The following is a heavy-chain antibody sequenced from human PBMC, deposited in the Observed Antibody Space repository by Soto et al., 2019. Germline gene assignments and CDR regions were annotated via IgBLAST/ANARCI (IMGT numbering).Heavy chain of an antibody. CDR3: ARGTFMITFGGVIVYDAFDI. J-gene: IGHJ3*02. CDR2: INPSGGST. CDR1: GYTFTSYY. V-gene: IGHV1-46*03. D-gene: IGHD3-16*02. Sequence: ASVKVSCKASGYTFTSYYMHWVRQAPGQGLEWMGIINPSGGSTSYAQKFQGRVTMTRDTSTSTVYMELSSLRSEDTAVYYCARGTFMITFGGVIVYDAFDIWGQGTMVTVSS.